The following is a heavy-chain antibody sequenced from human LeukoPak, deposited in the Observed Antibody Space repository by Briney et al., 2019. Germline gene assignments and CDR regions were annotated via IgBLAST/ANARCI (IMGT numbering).Heavy chain of an antibody. V-gene: IGHV1-8*01. CDR3: ARGVAAAGVYYYYGMDV. Sequence: ASVKVSCKASGYTFTSYDINWARQATGQGLEWMGWMNPNSGNTGYAQKFQGRVTMTRNTSISTAYMELSSLRSEDTAVYYCARGVAAAGVYYYYGMDVWGQGTTVTVSS. CDR1: GYTFTSYD. J-gene: IGHJ6*02. CDR2: MNPNSGNT. D-gene: IGHD6-13*01.